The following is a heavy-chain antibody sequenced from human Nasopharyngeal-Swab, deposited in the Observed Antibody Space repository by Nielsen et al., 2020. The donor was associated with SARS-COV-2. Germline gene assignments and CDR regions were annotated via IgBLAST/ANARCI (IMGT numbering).Heavy chain of an antibody. D-gene: IGHD2-2*01. J-gene: IGHJ4*02. CDR2: IYHSGST. Sequence: SETLSLTCAVSGYSISSGYYWGWIRQPPGKGLEWIGIIYHSGSTYYNPSLKSRVTISVDTSKNQFSLKLSSVTAADTAVYYCARHAAGEYQLTYYFDYWGQGTLVTVSS. V-gene: IGHV4-38-2*01. CDR1: GYSISSGYY. CDR3: ARHAAGEYQLTYYFDY.